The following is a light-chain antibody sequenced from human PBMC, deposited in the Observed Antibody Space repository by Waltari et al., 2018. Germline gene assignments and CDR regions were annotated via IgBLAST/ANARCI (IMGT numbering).Light chain of an antibody. CDR1: QSVSSN. CDR3: QQYKNWPPLFT. Sequence: EIVMTQSPATLSVSPGERATLSCRASQSVSSNLAWYQQKPGQAPRLLIYGASTRATGIPASFSGSGSGTEFNLTISSLQSEDFAVYYCQQYKNWPPLFTFGPGTKVDIK. CDR2: GAS. V-gene: IGKV3-15*01. J-gene: IGKJ3*01.